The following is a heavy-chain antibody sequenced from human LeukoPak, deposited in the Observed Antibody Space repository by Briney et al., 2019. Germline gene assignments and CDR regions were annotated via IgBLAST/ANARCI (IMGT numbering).Heavy chain of an antibody. V-gene: IGHV4-38-2*02. Sequence: SETLSLTCTVSGYSISSGYYWGWIQPPPGKGLEWIGSIYHSGSTYYNPSLKSRVTISVDTSKNQFSLKLSSVTAADTAVYYCARGRAWIQLWFGASHNWFDPWGQGTLVTVSS. CDR1: GYSISSGYY. CDR3: ARGRAWIQLWFGASHNWFDP. D-gene: IGHD5-18*01. CDR2: IYHSGST. J-gene: IGHJ5*02.